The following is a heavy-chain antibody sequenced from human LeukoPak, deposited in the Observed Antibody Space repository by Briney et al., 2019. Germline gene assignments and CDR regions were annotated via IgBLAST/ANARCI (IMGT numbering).Heavy chain of an antibody. CDR2: ISSSGTTI. D-gene: IGHD3-10*01. Sequence: GGSLRLSCAASGFTFSSYEMNWVRQAPGKGLEWVSYISSSGTTIYYADSVKGRFTISRDNAKNSLYLQMNSLRAGDTAVYYCARLAPGSDYFDYWGQGTLVTVSS. CDR3: ARLAPGSDYFDY. CDR1: GFTFSSYE. J-gene: IGHJ4*02. V-gene: IGHV3-48*03.